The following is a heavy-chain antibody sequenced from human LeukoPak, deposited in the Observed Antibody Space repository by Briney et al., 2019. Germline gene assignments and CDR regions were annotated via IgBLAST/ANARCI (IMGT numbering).Heavy chain of an antibody. Sequence: GGSLRLSCAASGFTFSDYYMSWIRQAPGTGLEWVPYISSSGSTIYYADSVKGRFTISRDSAKNSLYLQMNSLRAEDTAVYYCARVDREIDDAFDIWGQGTMVTVSS. CDR1: GFTFSDYY. D-gene: IGHD1-26*01. V-gene: IGHV3-11*01. CDR2: ISSSGSTI. CDR3: ARVDREIDDAFDI. J-gene: IGHJ3*02.